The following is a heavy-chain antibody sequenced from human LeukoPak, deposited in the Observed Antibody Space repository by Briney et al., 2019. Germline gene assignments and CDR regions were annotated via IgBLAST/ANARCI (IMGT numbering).Heavy chain of an antibody. Sequence: PSETLSLTCTVSGGSISTSNYYWGWIRQPPGKGLEWIGNIFYSGSTYYSPSVKSRVTISVDTSKNQFSLKLSSVTAAETAVYYCARRFPRQTYYYGSGTKMLAFDIWGQGTMVTVSS. CDR3: ARRFPRQTYYYGSGTKMLAFDI. J-gene: IGHJ3*02. CDR2: IFYSGST. D-gene: IGHD3-10*01. CDR1: GGSISTSNYY. V-gene: IGHV4-39*07.